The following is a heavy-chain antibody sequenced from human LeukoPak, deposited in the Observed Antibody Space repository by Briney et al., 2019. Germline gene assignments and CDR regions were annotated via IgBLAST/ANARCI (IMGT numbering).Heavy chain of an antibody. J-gene: IGHJ4*02. V-gene: IGHV1-2*02. D-gene: IGHD3-10*01. CDR3: ARAGRYYGSGSYTVYY. CDR1: GYTFTGYY. Sequence: ASVKVSCKASGYTFTGYYMHWVRQAPRQGLEWMGWINPNSGGTNYAQKFQGRVTMTRDTSISTAYMELSRLRSDDTAVYYCARAGRYYGSGSYTVYYWGQGTLVTVSS. CDR2: INPNSGGT.